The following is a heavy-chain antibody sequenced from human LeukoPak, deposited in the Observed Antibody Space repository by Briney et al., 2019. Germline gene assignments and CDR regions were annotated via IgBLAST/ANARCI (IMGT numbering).Heavy chain of an antibody. J-gene: IGHJ2*01. CDR2: XYGGGGA. V-gene: IGHV3-66*01. Sequence: GGSXRLSXAAXXXXXXXXXXXXVXXXXXXXXXXXXVXYGGGGAXYADSVXGRXTXSRDISQNTVYLHMNSLRAEDTAVYYCASRSNGYSNWYFDLWGRGTLVTVSS. CDR1: XXXXXXXX. D-gene: IGHD5-24*01. CDR3: ASRSNGYSNWYFDL.